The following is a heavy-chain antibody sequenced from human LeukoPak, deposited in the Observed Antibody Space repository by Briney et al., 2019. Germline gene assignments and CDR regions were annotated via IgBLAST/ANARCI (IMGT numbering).Heavy chain of an antibody. Sequence: GGSLRLSCAASGFTFSSYAMSWVRQAPGKGLEWVSAISGSGGSTYYADSVKGRFTISRDNSKNTLYLQMNSLRAEDTAVYYCARGGGPGGSYYYFDYWGQGTLVTVSS. CDR3: ARGGGPGGSYYYFDY. CDR2: ISGSGGST. J-gene: IGHJ4*02. D-gene: IGHD1-26*01. V-gene: IGHV3-23*01. CDR1: GFTFSSYA.